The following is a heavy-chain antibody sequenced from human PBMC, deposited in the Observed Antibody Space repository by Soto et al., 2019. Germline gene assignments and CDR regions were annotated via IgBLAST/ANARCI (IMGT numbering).Heavy chain of an antibody. D-gene: IGHD2-2*01. V-gene: IGHV3-7*01. CDR3: AKEGRPEDFKSTSCYFLLGMDV. CDR1: GFTFSSYW. CDR2: IKQDGSEK. J-gene: IGHJ6*02. Sequence: PGGSLRLSCAASGFTFSSYWMSWVRQAPGKGLEWVANIKQDGSEKYYVDSVKGRFTISRDNSKNTLYLQMKSLRAEDTAVYYCAKEGRPEDFKSTSCYFLLGMDVWGQGTTVTVSS.